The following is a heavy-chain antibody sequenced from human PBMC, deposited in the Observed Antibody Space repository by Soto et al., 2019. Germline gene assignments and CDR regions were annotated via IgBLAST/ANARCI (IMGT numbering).Heavy chain of an antibody. CDR3: ARIGYSSSSLDY. V-gene: IGHV3-7*03. D-gene: IGHD6-13*01. CDR2: IKQDGSQK. CDR1: GFTFSNYW. J-gene: IGHJ4*02. Sequence: LRLSCAPSGFTFSNYWMTWVRQAPGKGLEWVANIKQDGSQKYYVDSVKGRFTISRDNAKNSLYLQINSLRAEDTAFYYCARIGYSSSSLDYWGQGTLVTVSS.